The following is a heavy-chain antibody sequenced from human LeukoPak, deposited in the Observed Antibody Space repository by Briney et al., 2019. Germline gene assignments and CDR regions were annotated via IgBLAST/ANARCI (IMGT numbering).Heavy chain of an antibody. Sequence: ASVKVSCKASGYTFTSYAISWVRQAPGQGLEWMGWISAYNDNTNYAQNLQGRVTMTTDTSTSTAYMELRSLRSDDTAVYYCARDDSSSWYDLFDYWGQGTLVTVSS. D-gene: IGHD6-13*01. CDR3: ARDDSSSWYDLFDY. V-gene: IGHV1-18*01. CDR2: ISAYNDNT. J-gene: IGHJ4*02. CDR1: GYTFTSYA.